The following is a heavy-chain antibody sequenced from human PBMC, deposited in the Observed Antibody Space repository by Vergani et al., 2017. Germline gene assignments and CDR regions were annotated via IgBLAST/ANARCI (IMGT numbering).Heavy chain of an antibody. CDR3: ASDTHSGQSSDR. J-gene: IGHJ5*02. CDR1: FDSNRNLY. D-gene: IGHD5-18*01. CDR2: IHYSENT. V-gene: IGHV4-59*11. Sequence: QVQLPESGPGLVKSSETLSLTCSVSFDSNRNLYCNWIPQPPGKGLEWIGSIHYSENTNYNPSLKTRVTISIDTSKNQFSLTLTSVTAADTAVYYCASDTHSGQSSDRWGQGILVTVTS.